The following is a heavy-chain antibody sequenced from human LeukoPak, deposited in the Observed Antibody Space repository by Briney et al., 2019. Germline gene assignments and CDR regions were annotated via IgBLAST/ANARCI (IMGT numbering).Heavy chain of an antibody. D-gene: IGHD3/OR15-3a*01. CDR1: KFTFSDYW. Sequence: GGSLRLSCAASKFTFSDYWMTWVRQAPGKGPEWVAYMNQLGNEKKYLDSVKSRFTISRDNAKNSLYLHMTSQSGDDTAVYYCARGTYYYEFWGQGTLVTVSS. J-gene: IGHJ4*02. CDR2: MNQLGNEK. V-gene: IGHV3-7*04. CDR3: ARGTYYYEF.